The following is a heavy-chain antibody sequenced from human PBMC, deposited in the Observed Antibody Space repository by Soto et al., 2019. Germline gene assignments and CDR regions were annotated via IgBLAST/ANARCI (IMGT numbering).Heavy chain of an antibody. V-gene: IGHV3-30-3*01. CDR3: ARPIPRWSYHYGMDV. J-gene: IGHJ6*02. CDR1: EFTFTSYA. CDR2: ISFDGTSE. D-gene: IGHD2-15*01. Sequence: QLVESGGRGVQPGRSLRLSCAASEFTFTSYAMHWVRQAPGRGLEWVALISFDGTSEYYADSVKGRFIISRDNSKTMVYLQMNSLRPDDTAIYYCARPIPRWSYHYGMDVWGQGTTVTGSS.